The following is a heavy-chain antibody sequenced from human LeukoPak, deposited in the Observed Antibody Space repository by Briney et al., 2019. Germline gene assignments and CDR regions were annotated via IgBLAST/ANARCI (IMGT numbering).Heavy chain of an antibody. CDR2: SRSSGTTI. CDR1: GFTFSKYE. Sequence: GGSLRLSRADSGFTFSKYEMNCVRDAPGKGLERISYSRSSGTTIYYAGAVKGRFTNTRDDAKNSLYLQMNRLRAEDTAVYCCARAKWSDGIDFWGQGTLVTVSS. D-gene: IGHD1-26*01. V-gene: IGHV3-48*03. J-gene: IGHJ4*02. CDR3: ARAKWSDGIDF.